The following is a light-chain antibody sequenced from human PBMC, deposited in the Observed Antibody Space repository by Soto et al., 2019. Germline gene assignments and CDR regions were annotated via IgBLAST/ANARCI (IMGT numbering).Light chain of an antibody. CDR1: QSVSSY. CDR3: QQRSNWPPYT. J-gene: IGKJ2*01. V-gene: IGKV3-11*01. CDR2: DAS. Sequence: EIVLTQSPATLSLSPGERATLSCRASQSVSSYLAWYQQKPGQAPRLLIYDASNRATGIPARFSGSGSGTDFTLTIRSLEPEDFAVYYCQQRSNWPPYTLGQGTNLELK.